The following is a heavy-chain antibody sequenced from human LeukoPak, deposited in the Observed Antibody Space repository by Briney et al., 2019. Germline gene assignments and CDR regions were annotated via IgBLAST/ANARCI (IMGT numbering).Heavy chain of an antibody. CDR2: INHSGST. D-gene: IGHD3-22*01. Sequence: SETLSLTCAVYGGSFSGYYWSWIRQPPGKGLEWIGEINHSGSTNYNPSLKSRVTISVDTSKNLFSLKLSSVTAADTAVYYCARVWSYYDSSLWGQGTLVTVSS. CDR1: GGSFSGYY. CDR3: ARVWSYYDSSL. J-gene: IGHJ4*02. V-gene: IGHV4-34*01.